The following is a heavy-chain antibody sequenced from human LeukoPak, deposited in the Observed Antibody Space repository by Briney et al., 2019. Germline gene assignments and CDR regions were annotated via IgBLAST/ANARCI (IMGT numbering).Heavy chain of an antibody. V-gene: IGHV4-59*11. D-gene: IGHD6-6*01. CDR1: GGSISSHY. J-gene: IGHJ6*03. CDR3: ARFGSSQYYYMDV. Sequence: SETLSLTCTVSGGSISSHYWSWIRQPPGKGLEWIGYIYYSGSTNYNPSLKSRVTISVDTSKNQFSLKLSSVTAADTAVYYCARFGSSQYYYMDVWGKGTRSPSP. CDR2: IYYSGST.